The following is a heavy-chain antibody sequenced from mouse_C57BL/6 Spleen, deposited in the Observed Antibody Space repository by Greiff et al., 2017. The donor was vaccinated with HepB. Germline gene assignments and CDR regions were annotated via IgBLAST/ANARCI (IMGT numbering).Heavy chain of an antibody. J-gene: IGHJ3*01. V-gene: IGHV5-9-1*02. Sequence: EVKLMESGEGLVKPGGSLKLSCAASGFTFSSYAMSWVRQTPEKRLEWVAYISSGGDYIYYADTVKGRFTISRDNARNTLYLQMSSLKSEDTAMYYCTREPNYYGSSYWFAYWGQGTLVTVSA. CDR2: ISSGGDYI. D-gene: IGHD1-1*01. CDR3: TREPNYYGSSYWFAY. CDR1: GFTFSSYA.